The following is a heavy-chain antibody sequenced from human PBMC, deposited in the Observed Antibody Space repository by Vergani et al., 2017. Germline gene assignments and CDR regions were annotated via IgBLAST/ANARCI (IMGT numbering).Heavy chain of an antibody. CDR2: LTASDSGI. CDR3: AKSGWLQHFGAHCFDS. CDR1: GFHFSPAW. D-gene: IGHD5-24*01. Sequence: EVRVVESGGTLVKPGGSLRLSCAASGFHFSPAWMSWVRQAPGKGLEWVSGLTASDSGISYADSVRGRFTISRDNSKNTLFLQMDSLRAEDTAVYYCAKSGWLQHFGAHCFDSWGQGVLVAVSS. V-gene: IGHV3-23*04. J-gene: IGHJ4*02.